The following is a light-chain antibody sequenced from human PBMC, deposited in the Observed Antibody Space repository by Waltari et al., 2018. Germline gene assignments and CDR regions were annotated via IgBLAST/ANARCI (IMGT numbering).Light chain of an antibody. CDR3: SSYTTSSAPGV. CDR1: DSDVGAYDF. Sequence: QSALTQPASVSGSPGQSITISCSGTDSDVGAYDFVSWYQQHQGKAPHLIIYEVSNRPSVISNRFSASKSGNTASLTISGLQAEDEADYYCSSYTTSSAPGVFGTGTRVTVL. J-gene: IGLJ1*01. CDR2: EVS. V-gene: IGLV2-14*01.